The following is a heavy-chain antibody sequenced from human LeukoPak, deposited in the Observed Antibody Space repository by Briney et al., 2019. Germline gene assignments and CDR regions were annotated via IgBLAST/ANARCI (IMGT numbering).Heavy chain of an antibody. J-gene: IGHJ4*02. D-gene: IGHD6-19*01. Sequence: GGSLRLSCAASGFTFSSYSMNWVRQAPGKGLEWVSSISSSSSYIYYADSVKGRFTISRDNAKNSLYLQMNSLRAEDTAVYYCAKYRRVAEDYWGQGTLVTVSS. CDR1: GFTFSSYS. CDR3: AKYRRVAEDY. V-gene: IGHV3-21*04. CDR2: ISSSSSYI.